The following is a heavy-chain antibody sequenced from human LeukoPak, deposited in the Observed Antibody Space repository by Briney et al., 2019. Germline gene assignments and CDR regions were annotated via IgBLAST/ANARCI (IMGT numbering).Heavy chain of an antibody. J-gene: IGHJ6*03. CDR3: ARACDDYGDYHYYYYYMDV. Sequence: ASVKVSCKASGYTFTSYDINWVRQATGQGLEWMGWMNPNSGNTGYAQKFQGRVAITRNTSISTAYMELSSLRSEDTAVYYCARACDDYGDYHYYYYYMDVWGKGTTVTVSS. V-gene: IGHV1-8*03. CDR1: GYTFTSYD. CDR2: MNPNSGNT. D-gene: IGHD4-17*01.